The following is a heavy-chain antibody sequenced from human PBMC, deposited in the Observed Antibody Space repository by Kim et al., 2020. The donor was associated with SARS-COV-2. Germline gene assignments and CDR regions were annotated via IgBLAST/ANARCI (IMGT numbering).Heavy chain of an antibody. V-gene: IGHV5-10-1*01. CDR1: GYSFTSYW. Sequence: GESLRISCKGSGYSFTSYWISWVRQMPGKGLEWIGRIDPSDSYTNYSPSFQGHVTISADKSISTAYLQWSSLKASDTAMYYCARVGRPGTTFYYYGMDVWGQGTTVTVSS. CDR2: IDPSDSYT. J-gene: IGHJ6*02. CDR3: ARVGRPGTTFYYYGMDV. D-gene: IGHD1-1*01.